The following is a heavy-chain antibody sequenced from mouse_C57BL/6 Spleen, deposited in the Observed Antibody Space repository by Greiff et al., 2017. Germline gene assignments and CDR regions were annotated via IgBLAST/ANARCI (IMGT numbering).Heavy chain of an antibody. V-gene: IGHV2-9-1*01. CDR1: GFSLTSYA. CDR3: AAHDYDWAWFAY. CDR2: IWTGGGT. J-gene: IGHJ3*01. D-gene: IGHD2-4*01. Sequence: QVQLQQSGPGLVAPSQSLSITCTVSGFSLTSYAISWVRQPPGKGLEWLGVIWTGGGTNYNSALKSRLSISKDNSKSQVFLKMNSLQTDDTARYYCAAHDYDWAWFAYWGQGTLVTVSA.